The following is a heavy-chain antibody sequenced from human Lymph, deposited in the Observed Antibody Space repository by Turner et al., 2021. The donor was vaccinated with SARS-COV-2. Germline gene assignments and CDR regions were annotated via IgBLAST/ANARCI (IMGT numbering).Heavy chain of an antibody. V-gene: IGHV1-24*01. CDR2: VEPEDGET. CDR3: AKVLCSGGSCYYYGMDV. J-gene: IGHJ6*02. D-gene: IGHD2-15*01. Sequence: VHLFLSGAEVKKPGASLMVPCTVSGSPLTEFSMPWVRQAPGQGLEWVGVVEPEDGETIYAQKFQGRVTMTEDTSTDTAKKELSRLRSEDTAVYYCAKVLCSGGSCYYYGMDVWGQGTTVTVSS. CDR1: GSPLTEFS.